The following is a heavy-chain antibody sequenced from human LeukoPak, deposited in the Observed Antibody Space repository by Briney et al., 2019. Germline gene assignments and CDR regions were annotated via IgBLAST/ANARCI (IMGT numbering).Heavy chain of an antibody. V-gene: IGHV3-23*01. CDR1: GFTFSSYA. J-gene: IGHJ4*02. CDR3: ANSIAAARGYYFDY. Sequence: GGSLRLSCAASGFTFSSYAMSWVRQAPGKGLEWVSTINGGGAYTYYADSVKGRFTISRDNSKNTLYLQMTSLTAEDTAIYYCANSIAAARGYYFDYWGQGTPVTVSS. D-gene: IGHD6-13*01. CDR2: INGGGAYT.